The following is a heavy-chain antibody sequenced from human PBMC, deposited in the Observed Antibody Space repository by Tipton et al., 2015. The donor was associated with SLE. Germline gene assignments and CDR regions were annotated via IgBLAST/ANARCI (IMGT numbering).Heavy chain of an antibody. CDR3: AKDERLRDYFDY. J-gene: IGHJ4*02. Sequence: SLRLSCAASGFTFSSHWMNWVRQAPGKGLEWVASIKQDGSEKYYVDSVKGRFTMSRDNAKNSLYLQMNSLRVEDTAVYYCAKDERLRDYFDYWGQGTLVTVSS. D-gene: IGHD5-18*01. V-gene: IGHV3-7*03. CDR1: GFTFSSHW. CDR2: IKQDGSEK.